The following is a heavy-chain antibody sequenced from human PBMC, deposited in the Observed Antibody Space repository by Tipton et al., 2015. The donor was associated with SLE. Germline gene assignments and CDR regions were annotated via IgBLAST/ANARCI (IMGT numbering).Heavy chain of an antibody. CDR2: IYSSGHT. J-gene: IGHJ4*02. D-gene: IGHD2-15*01. V-gene: IGHV4-28*01. Sequence: TLSLTCGVSGYSIISTQWWGWIRQPPGKGLEWIGYIYSSGHTYYNPSLKSRVTMSVDTSKNQFSLKLSSVTAADTAVYYCARTMGGGSCSGGSCFEAFDYWGQGTLVTVFS. CDR1: GYSIISTQW. CDR3: ARTMGGGSCSGGSCFEAFDY.